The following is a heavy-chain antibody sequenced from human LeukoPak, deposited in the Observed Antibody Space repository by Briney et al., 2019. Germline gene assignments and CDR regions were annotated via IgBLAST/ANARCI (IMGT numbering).Heavy chain of an antibody. D-gene: IGHD6-19*01. V-gene: IGHV3-48*04. Sequence: GGSLRLSCEASGFTFTTYSMTWVRQAPGKGLEWVSYISSSGNTVKYADSVKGRFTISRDNAKNSLYLQMNSLRAEDTAVYYCARDQVSVAGTGIDYWGQGTLVTVSS. CDR1: GFTFTTYS. J-gene: IGHJ4*02. CDR3: ARDQVSVAGTGIDY. CDR2: ISSSGNTV.